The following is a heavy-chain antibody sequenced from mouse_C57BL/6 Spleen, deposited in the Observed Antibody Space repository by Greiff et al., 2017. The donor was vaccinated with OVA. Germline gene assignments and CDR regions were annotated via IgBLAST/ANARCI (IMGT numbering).Heavy chain of an antibody. V-gene: IGHV1-72*01. CDR1: GYTFTSYW. J-gene: IGHJ1*03. Sequence: QVQLQQPGAELVKPGASVKLSCKASGYTFTSYWMHWVKQRPGRGLEWIGRIDPNSGGTKYNEKFKSKATLTVDKPSSTAYMQLSSLTSEDSAVYYCARSLITTVVGRGYFDVWGTGTTVTVSS. CDR2: IDPNSGGT. CDR3: ARSLITTVVGRGYFDV. D-gene: IGHD1-1*01.